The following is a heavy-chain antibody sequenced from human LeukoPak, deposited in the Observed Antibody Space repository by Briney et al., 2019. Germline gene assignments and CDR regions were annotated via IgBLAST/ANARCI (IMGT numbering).Heavy chain of an antibody. CDR1: GGSISNYY. V-gene: IGHV4-59*01. D-gene: IGHD2-2*02. CDR2: IYYSGST. Sequence: PSENLALTCTVSGGSISNYYWSWIRQPPGKGLEWIGYIYYSGSTDYNPSLESRVTISVDTSKNQFSLKLSSVTAADTAVYYCARHTQGYYYYGMDVWGQGTTVTVSS. CDR3: ARHTQGYYYYGMDV. J-gene: IGHJ6*02.